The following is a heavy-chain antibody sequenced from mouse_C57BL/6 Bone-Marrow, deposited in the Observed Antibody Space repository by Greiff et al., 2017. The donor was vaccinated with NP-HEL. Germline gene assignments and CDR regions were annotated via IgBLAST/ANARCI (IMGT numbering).Heavy chain of an antibody. D-gene: IGHD1-1*01. CDR1: GFTFSSYG. CDR3: ARPPFITAVGFAY. J-gene: IGHJ3*01. CDR2: ISSGGSYT. V-gene: IGHV5-6*01. Sequence: DVQLVESGGDLVKPGGSLKLSCAASGFTFSSYGMSWVRQTPDKRLEWVATISSGGSYTYYPDSVKGRFTISRDNAKNTLYLQMSSLKSEDTAMYYCARPPFITAVGFAYWGQGTLVTVSA.